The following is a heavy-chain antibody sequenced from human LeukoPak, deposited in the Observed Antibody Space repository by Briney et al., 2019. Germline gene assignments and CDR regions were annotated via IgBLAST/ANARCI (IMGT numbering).Heavy chain of an antibody. D-gene: IGHD3-10*01. CDR3: ARMLSDYYGSGSYYFDY. J-gene: IGHJ4*02. CDR1: GFTFSNYW. Sequence: GGSLRLSCAASGFTFSNYWMNWVRQAPGKGLEWVANIKQDGSEKYYVDSVKGRFTISRDNAKNSLYLQMNSLRAEDTAVYHCARMLSDYYGSGSYYFDYWGQGILVTVSS. V-gene: IGHV3-7*01. CDR2: IKQDGSEK.